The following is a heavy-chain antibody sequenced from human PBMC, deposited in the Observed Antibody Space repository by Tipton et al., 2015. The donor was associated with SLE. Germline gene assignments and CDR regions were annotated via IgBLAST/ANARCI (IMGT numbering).Heavy chain of an antibody. CDR1: GGSISSGGYS. V-gene: IGHV4-30-2*01. CDR2: IYHSGST. D-gene: IGHD6-6*01. Sequence: TLSLTCAVSGGSISSGGYSWSWIRQPPGKGLEWIGYIYHSGSTYYNPSLKSRVTISVDRSKNQFSLKLSSVTAADTAVYYCATRRPLTARLDYWGQGTLVTVSS. J-gene: IGHJ4*02. CDR3: ATRRPLTARLDY.